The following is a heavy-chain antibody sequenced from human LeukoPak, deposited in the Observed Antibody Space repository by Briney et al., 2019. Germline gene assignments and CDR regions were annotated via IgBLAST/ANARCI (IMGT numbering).Heavy chain of an antibody. CDR3: ARGRYSNDGSGVFDI. CDR2: IYESGST. CDR1: GYSISSGYY. Sequence: TSETLSLTCTVSGYSISSGYYWGWIRQPPGKGLEGIGSIYESGSTYYNPSLKSRVTISVDTSKNQFSLKMDSLTAADTAVYFLARGRYSNDGSGVFDIWGKGTMVTVSS. D-gene: IGHD3-10*01. J-gene: IGHJ3*02. V-gene: IGHV4-38-2*02.